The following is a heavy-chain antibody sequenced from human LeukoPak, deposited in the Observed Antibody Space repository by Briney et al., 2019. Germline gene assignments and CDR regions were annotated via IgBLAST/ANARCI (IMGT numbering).Heavy chain of an antibody. CDR3: AKDLWTESSGWNYFDY. J-gene: IGHJ4*02. CDR2: ITNSGGGT. CDR1: GFTFTRSA. D-gene: IGHD6-19*01. Sequence: GGSLRLSCAASGFTFTRSAMGWVRQAPGKGLEWVSCITNSGGGTYYADSVKGRFTISRDNSKSTLYLQMNSLRAEDTAVYYCAKDLWTESSGWNYFDYWGQGALVTVSS. V-gene: IGHV3-23*01.